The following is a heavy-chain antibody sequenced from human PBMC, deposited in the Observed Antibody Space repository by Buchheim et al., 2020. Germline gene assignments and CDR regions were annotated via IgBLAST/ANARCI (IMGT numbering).Heavy chain of an antibody. CDR2: ISDSGAST. V-gene: IGHV3-23*01. CDR3: SSGYGSGSYFDY. J-gene: IGHJ4*02. Sequence: EVQLLESGGGLAQPGGSLRLSCAASGFTFNSCAMTWVRQTPGKGLEWVSTISDSGASTYYAESVKGRFTISRDNSKNTLYLQMNSLRAEDTAVYYCSSGYGSGSYFDYWGQGTL. D-gene: IGHD3-10*01. CDR1: GFTFNSCA.